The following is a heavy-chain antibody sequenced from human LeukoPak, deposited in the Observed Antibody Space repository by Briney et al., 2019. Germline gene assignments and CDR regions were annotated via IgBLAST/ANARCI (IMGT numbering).Heavy chain of an antibody. D-gene: IGHD6-6*01. J-gene: IGHJ3*02. CDR3: AREYSSSSGRAFDI. Sequence: GGSLRLSCAASGLTFSSSAMHWVRQASDKGLEWVSYISSSGNTIYYADSVKGRFTISRDNAKNSLYLQMNSLRAEDTAMYYCAREYSSSSGRAFDIWGQGTMVTVSS. V-gene: IGHV3-48*01. CDR2: ISSSGNTI. CDR1: GLTFSSSA.